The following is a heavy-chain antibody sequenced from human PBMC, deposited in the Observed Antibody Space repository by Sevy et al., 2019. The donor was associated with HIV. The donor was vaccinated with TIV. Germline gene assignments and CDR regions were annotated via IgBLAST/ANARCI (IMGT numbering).Heavy chain of an antibody. CDR3: ARGGFVVLYRHYHGMDV. CDR2: ISGTGGST. D-gene: IGHD2-2*01. V-gene: IGHV3-23*01. Sequence: GGSLRLSCAVSGFTSSNFAMAWVRQAPGKGLEWVSGISGTGGSTYYADTVKDRFTISRDNSKNTVYLQMDSLRAEDTAVYYCARGGFVVLYRHYHGMDVWGQGTTVTVSS. J-gene: IGHJ6*01. CDR1: GFTSSNFA.